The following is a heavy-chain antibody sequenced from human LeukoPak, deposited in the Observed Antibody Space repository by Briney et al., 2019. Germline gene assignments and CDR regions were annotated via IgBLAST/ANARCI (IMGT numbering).Heavy chain of an antibody. CDR1: GFTFSSYA. Sequence: GGSLRLSCAASGFTFSSYAMSWVRQAPGKGLEWVSAISGSGGSTYYADSVKGRFTISRDNSKNTLYLQMNSLRAEDTAVYYCAKDPERWLQLKYFQHWGQGTLVTVSS. CDR2: ISGSGGST. V-gene: IGHV3-23*01. J-gene: IGHJ1*01. CDR3: AKDPERWLQLKYFQH. D-gene: IGHD5-24*01.